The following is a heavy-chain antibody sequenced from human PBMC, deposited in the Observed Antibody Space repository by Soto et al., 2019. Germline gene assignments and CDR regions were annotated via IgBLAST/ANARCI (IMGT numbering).Heavy chain of an antibody. Sequence: PGGSLRLSCAASGFTFSSYSMNWVRQAPGKGLEWVSYISSSSTTIYYADSVKGRFTISRDNAKNSLYLQMNSLRDEDTAVYYCARGWACSGGSCYSDYWGQGTLVTVS. J-gene: IGHJ4*02. D-gene: IGHD2-15*01. V-gene: IGHV3-48*02. CDR2: ISSSSTTI. CDR3: ARGWACSGGSCYSDY. CDR1: GFTFSSYS.